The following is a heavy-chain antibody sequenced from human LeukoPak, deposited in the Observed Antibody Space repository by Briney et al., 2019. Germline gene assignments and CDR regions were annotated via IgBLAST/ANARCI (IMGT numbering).Heavy chain of an antibody. CDR2: ISWNSGSI. Sequence: GGSLRLSCAASGFTFDDYAMHWVRQAPGKGLEWVSGISWNSGSIGYADSGKGRFTISRDNAKNSLYLQMNSLGPEGTAFFYCAKSRGAWNNGASDYWGQGTLVTVSS. CDR1: GFTFDDYA. V-gene: IGHV3-9*01. D-gene: IGHD6-19*01. CDR3: AKSRGAWNNGASDY. J-gene: IGHJ4*02.